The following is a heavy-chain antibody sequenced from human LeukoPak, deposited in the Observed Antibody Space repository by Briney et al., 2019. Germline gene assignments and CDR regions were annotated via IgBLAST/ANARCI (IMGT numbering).Heavy chain of an antibody. D-gene: IGHD1-7*01. J-gene: IGHJ3*02. CDR1: GFTFSDYW. CDR2: IKPDGSEK. CDR3: ARSRLGISGTTYAFDI. Sequence: PGRSLRLSCAASGFTFSDYWMSWVRQAPGKGLQWVANIKPDGSEKYYVDSVKGRFTISRDNAKNSLYLQMNSLRAEDTAVYYCARSRLGISGTTYAFDIWGQGTMVTVSS. V-gene: IGHV3-7*01.